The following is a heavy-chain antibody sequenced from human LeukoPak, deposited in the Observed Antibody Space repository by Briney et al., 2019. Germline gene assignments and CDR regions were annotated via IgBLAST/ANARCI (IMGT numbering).Heavy chain of an antibody. CDR3: ARDAQSGAFSDFDC. V-gene: IGHV3-30-3*01. Sequence: PGTSLRLSCEASGFTFGNYAIHWVRQVPGEGLEWVAIITHNGGTQYYADSVKGRFTISRDNSQSTVFLQMNSLRPEDTAVYYCARDAQSGAFSDFDCWGQGTLVTVSS. CDR2: ITHNGGTQ. J-gene: IGHJ4*02. CDR1: GFTFGNYA. D-gene: IGHD1-26*01.